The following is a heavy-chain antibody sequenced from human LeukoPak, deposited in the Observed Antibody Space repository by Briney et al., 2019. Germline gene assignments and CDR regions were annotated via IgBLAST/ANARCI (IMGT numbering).Heavy chain of an antibody. D-gene: IGHD3-10*01. CDR1: GYIFITYY. CDR2: INPSGGST. V-gene: IGHV1-46*01. Sequence: GASVKVSCKASGYIFITYYIQWVRQAPGQGLEWMGIINPSGGSTSYAQKFQGRVTMTRDMSTSTVYMELSSLRSEDTAVYYCARGVGELSGGRDFDYWGQGTLVTVSS. CDR3: ARGVGELSGGRDFDY. J-gene: IGHJ4*02.